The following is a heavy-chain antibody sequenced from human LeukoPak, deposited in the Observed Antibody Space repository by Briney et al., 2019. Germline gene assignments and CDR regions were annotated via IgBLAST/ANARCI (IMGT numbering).Heavy chain of an antibody. CDR3: ARVVVVVATPVKYFDY. CDR2: IYHSGST. V-gene: IGHV4-4*02. D-gene: IGHD2-15*01. Sequence: SGTLSLTCAVSGGSISSTNWWSWVRQPPGKGLEWIGEIYHSGSTNYNPSLKSRVTISVDKSKNQFSLKLGSVTAADTAVYYCARVVVVVATPVKYFDYWGQGTLVTVSS. CDR1: GGSISSTNW. J-gene: IGHJ4*02.